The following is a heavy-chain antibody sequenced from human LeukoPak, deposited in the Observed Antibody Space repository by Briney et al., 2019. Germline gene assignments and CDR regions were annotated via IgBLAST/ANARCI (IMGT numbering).Heavy chain of an antibody. CDR3: ARVLEGSSGQHWYFDL. V-gene: IGHV4-34*01. CDR1: GGSFSGYY. J-gene: IGHJ2*01. CDR2: INHSGST. Sequence: TSETLSLTCAVYGGSFSGYYWSWIRQPPGKGLEWVGEINHSGSTNYNPSLKRRVTISVDKSKKQFSLRMSSVTAADTAVYYCARVLEGSSGQHWYFDLWGRGTLVTVSS. D-gene: IGHD6-19*01.